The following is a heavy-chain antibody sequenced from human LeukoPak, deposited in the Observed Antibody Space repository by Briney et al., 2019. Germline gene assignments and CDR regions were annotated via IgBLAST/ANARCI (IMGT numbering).Heavy chain of an antibody. CDR3: ARGSSSSPWDWFDP. D-gene: IGHD6-6*01. J-gene: IGHJ5*02. CDR2: IYYSGST. CDR1: GGSISSYY. V-gene: IGHV4-59*01. Sequence: SETLSLTCTVSGGSISSYYWSWIRQPPGKGLEWVGYIYYSGSTNYNPSLKSRDTISVDTSKNQFSLKLSSVTAADTAVYYCARGSSSSPWDWFDPWGQGTLVTVSS.